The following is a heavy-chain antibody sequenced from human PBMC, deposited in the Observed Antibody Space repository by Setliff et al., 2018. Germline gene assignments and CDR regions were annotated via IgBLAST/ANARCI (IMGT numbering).Heavy chain of an antibody. D-gene: IGHD2-21*01. V-gene: IGHV5-51*01. CDR2: IYPGDSDT. CDR3: ARRGERFFNWFDP. CDR1: GYSFSNFW. Sequence: GESLKISCKGSGYSFSNFWIAWVRQMPGKGLEWMGIIYPGDSDTKYSPSFQGQVTISTDTSINTAFLQWNNLKASDTAVYYCARRGERFFNWFDPWGQGTLVTVSS. J-gene: IGHJ5*02.